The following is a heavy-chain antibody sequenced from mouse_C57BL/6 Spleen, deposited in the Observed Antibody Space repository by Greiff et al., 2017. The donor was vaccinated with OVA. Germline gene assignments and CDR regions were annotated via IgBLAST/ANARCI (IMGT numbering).Heavy chain of an antibody. J-gene: IGHJ1*03. CDR2: INPNNGGT. CDR3: ARTQTRYYYGSSHWYFDV. V-gene: IGHV1-18*01. CDR1: GYTFTDYN. Sequence: EVKLLESGPELVKPGASVKIPCKASGYTFTDYNMDWVKQSHGKSLEWIGDINPNNGGTIYNQKFKGKATLTVDKSSSTAYMELRSLTSEDTAVYYCARTQTRYYYGSSHWYFDVWGTGTTVTVSS. D-gene: IGHD1-1*01.